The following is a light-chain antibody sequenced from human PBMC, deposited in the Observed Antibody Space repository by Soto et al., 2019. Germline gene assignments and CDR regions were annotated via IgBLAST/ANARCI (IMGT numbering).Light chain of an antibody. CDR1: SSDVGGYNY. J-gene: IGLJ1*01. V-gene: IGLV2-8*01. CDR3: SSYAGSNKSV. Sequence: QSALTQPPSASGSPGQSVTISCTGTSSDVGGYNYVSWYQQHPGKAPNLMIYEVSKRPSGVPDRFSGSKSGNTASLTVCGLQPEDEADYCCSSYAGSNKSVFGTGTKLTVL. CDR2: EVS.